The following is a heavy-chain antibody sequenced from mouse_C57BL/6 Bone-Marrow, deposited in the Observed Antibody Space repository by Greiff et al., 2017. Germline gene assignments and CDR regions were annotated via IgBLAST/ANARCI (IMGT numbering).Heavy chain of an antibody. CDR1: GYTFTSYG. J-gene: IGHJ2*01. V-gene: IGHV1-81*01. D-gene: IGHD4-1*01. Sequence: QVQLQQSGAELARPGASVKLSCKASGYTFTSYGISWVKQRTGQGLEWIGEIYPRSGNTYYNEKFKGKATLPADKSSSTAYMELRSLTSEDSAVXFCARRRVLGRDYWGQGTTLTVSS. CDR3: ARRRVLGRDY. CDR2: IYPRSGNT.